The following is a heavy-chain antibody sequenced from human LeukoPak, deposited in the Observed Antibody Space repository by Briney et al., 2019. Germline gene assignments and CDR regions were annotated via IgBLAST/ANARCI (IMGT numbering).Heavy chain of an antibody. CDR1: GGSISSSSYY. D-gene: IGHD6-13*01. CDR2: IYYSGST. CDR3: ATPTGGSSWSVFDY. Sequence: SETLSLACTVSGGSISSSSYYWGWIRQPPGKGLEWIGSIYYSGSTYYNPSLKSRVTISVDTSKNQFSLKLSSVTAADTAVYYCATPTGGSSWSVFDYWGQGTLVTVSS. J-gene: IGHJ4*02. V-gene: IGHV4-39*01.